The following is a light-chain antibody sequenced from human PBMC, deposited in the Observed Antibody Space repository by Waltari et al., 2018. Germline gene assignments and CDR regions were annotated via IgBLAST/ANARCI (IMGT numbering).Light chain of an antibody. CDR3: QQYYSTPLT. CDR2: WAS. Sequence: DIVMTQSPDSLAVSLGERATINCKSSQSVLYSSNNKNYLAWYQQKPGQPPKLLIYWASIRESGVPDRLSGSGSGTDFTLTISSLQAEDVSVYYCQQYYSTPLTFGPGTKLDIE. V-gene: IGKV4-1*01. CDR1: QSVLYSSNNKNY. J-gene: IGKJ3*01.